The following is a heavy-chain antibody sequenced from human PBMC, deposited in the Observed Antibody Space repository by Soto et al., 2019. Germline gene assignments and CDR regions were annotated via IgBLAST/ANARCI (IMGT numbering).Heavy chain of an antibody. D-gene: IGHD1-26*01. CDR1: GFTFSSYE. J-gene: IGHJ4*02. Sequence: GGSLRLSCAASGFTFSSYEMNWVRQAPGKGLEWVSYISSSGSTIYYADSVKGRFTISRGNAKNSPYLQMNSLRAEDTAVYYCARADDSGSLDYWGQGTLVTVSS. CDR2: ISSSGSTI. V-gene: IGHV3-48*03. CDR3: ARADDSGSLDY.